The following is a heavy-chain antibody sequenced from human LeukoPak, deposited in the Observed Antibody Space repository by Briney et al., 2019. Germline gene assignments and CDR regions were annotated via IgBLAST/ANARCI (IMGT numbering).Heavy chain of an antibody. V-gene: IGHV4-59*01. CDR3: ARGRSGWDFNILRVDAFDI. Sequence: SETLSLTCTVSGGSISSYYWSWIRQPPGKGLEWIGYIYYSGSTNYNPSLKNRVAISVDTSKNQFSLKLSSVTAADTAVYSCARGRSGWDFNILRVDAFDIWGQGTMVTVSS. CDR1: GGSISSYY. J-gene: IGHJ3*02. CDR2: IYYSGST. D-gene: IGHD6-19*01.